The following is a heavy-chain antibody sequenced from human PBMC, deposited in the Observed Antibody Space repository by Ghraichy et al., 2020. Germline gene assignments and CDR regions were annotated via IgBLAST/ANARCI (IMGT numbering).Heavy chain of an antibody. CDR1: GGSISSYY. Sequence: SETLSLTCTVSGGSISSYYWSWIRQPPGKGLEWIGYIYYSGSTNYNPSLKSRVTISVNTSKNQFSLKLSSVTAADTAVYYCSRNGGYYDSSGYLGVWGQGTRVTVSS. D-gene: IGHD3-22*01. J-gene: IGHJ3*01. CDR3: SRNGGYYDSSGYLGV. CDR2: IYYSGST. V-gene: IGHV4-59*01.